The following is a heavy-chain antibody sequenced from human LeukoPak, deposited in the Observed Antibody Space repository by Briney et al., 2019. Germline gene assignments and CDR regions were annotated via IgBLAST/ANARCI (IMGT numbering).Heavy chain of an antibody. CDR1: GFTFSSYS. CDR2: ISSSSSYI. CDR3: ARSADSGYDSAQTQFGDLDY. V-gene: IGHV3-21*01. Sequence: PGASLRLSCAASGFTFSSYSMNWVRQAPGKGLEWVSSISSSSSYIYYADSVKGRFTISRDNAKNSLYLQMNSLRAEDTAVYYCARSADSGYDSAQTQFGDLDYWGQGTLVTVSS. J-gene: IGHJ4*02. D-gene: IGHD5-12*01.